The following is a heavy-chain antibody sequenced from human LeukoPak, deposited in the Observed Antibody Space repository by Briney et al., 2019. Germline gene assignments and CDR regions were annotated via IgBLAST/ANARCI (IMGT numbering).Heavy chain of an antibody. CDR1: GGSISSSSYY. CDR2: ISYSVST. CDR3: ARDHSSNDYAFDI. Sequence: SETLSLTCTVSGGSISSSSYYWGWIRQPPGKGLEWIGTISYSVSTYYNPSLKSRVTISVDTSKNQFSLKLSSVTAADTAAYFRARDHSSNDYAFDIWGQGTMVTVSS. J-gene: IGHJ3*02. D-gene: IGHD1-1*01. V-gene: IGHV4-39*07.